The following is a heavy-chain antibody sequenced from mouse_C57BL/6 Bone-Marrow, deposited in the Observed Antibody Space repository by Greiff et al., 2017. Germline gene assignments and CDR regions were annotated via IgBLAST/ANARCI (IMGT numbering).Heavy chain of an antibody. Sequence: FQLQQSGAELVRPGASVKLSCTASGFNIKDDYIHWVKQRPEQGLEWIGWIDPDIGDTEYASKFQGKATITSDTSSNTAYLQLSSLTSEDTAVYYCSSFDGNYFDFWGQGTPLTVAS. CDR2: IDPDIGDT. D-gene: IGHD2-3*01. CDR1: GFNIKDDY. V-gene: IGHV14-4*01. J-gene: IGHJ2*01. CDR3: SSFDGNYFDF.